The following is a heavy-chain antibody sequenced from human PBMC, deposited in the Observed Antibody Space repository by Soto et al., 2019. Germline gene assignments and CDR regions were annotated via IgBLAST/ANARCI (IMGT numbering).Heavy chain of an antibody. CDR2: IYYSGST. V-gene: IGHV4-39*02. D-gene: IGHD3-16*02. J-gene: IGHJ4*02. CDR1: GGSISSSSYY. Sequence: PSETLSLTCTVSGGSISSSSYYWGWIRQPPGKGLEWIGSIYYSGSTYYNLSLKSRVTISVDTSKNQFSLKLSSVTAADTAVYYCARDFIMITFGGVIGPWGGQGTLVTVSS. CDR3: ARDFIMITFGGVIGPW.